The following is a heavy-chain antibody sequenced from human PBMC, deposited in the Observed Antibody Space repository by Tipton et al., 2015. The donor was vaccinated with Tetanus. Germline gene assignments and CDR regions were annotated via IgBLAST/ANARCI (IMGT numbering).Heavy chain of an antibody. Sequence: TLSLTCAVSGGSISSGDYSWSWIRQSPDKGLEWLGDVIYDGTSYYNPSLNSRVKISLDTSMNQVSLTLTSVTAADTALYYYARGVPYSTTMGSDWFDPWGQGTLVTVSS. J-gene: IGHJ5*02. V-gene: IGHV4-30-2*06. D-gene: IGHD2-2*01. CDR1: GGSISSGDYS. CDR2: VIYDGTS. CDR3: ARGVPYSTTMGSDWFDP.